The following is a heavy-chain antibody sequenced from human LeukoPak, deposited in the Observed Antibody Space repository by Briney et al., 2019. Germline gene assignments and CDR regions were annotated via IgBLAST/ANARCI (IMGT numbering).Heavy chain of an antibody. D-gene: IGHD4-17*01. CDR1: GGSISSGDYC. Sequence: TSQTLSLTCTVSGGSISSGDYCWSWIRQPPGKGLEWIGYIYYSGSTYYNPSLKSRVTISVDTSKNQFSLKLSPVTAADTAVYYCARDQPYGDPAADYYGMDVWGKGTTVTVSS. J-gene: IGHJ6*04. CDR3: ARDQPYGDPAADYYGMDV. V-gene: IGHV4-30-4*01. CDR2: IYYSGST.